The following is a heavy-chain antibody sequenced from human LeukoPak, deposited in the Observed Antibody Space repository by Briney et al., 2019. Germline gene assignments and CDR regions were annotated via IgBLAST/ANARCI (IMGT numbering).Heavy chain of an antibody. CDR3: ARGDYDSLQGAFDI. D-gene: IGHD3-22*01. CDR2: IYYSGST. Sequence: PSETLSLTCTVSGGSISSGANYWSCLRQHPGKGLEWVRYIYYSGSTYYNPSLKSRVTISVDTSKNQFSLKLSSVTAADTAVYYCARGDYDSLQGAFDIWGQGTMVTVSS. J-gene: IGHJ3*02. CDR1: GGSISSGANY. V-gene: IGHV4-31*03.